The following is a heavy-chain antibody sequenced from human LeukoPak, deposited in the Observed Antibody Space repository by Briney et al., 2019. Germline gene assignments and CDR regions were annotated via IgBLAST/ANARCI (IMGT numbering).Heavy chain of an antibody. CDR2: MYYSGTT. V-gene: IGHV4-39*01. CDR1: GGSISSGSYY. J-gene: IGHJ4*02. Sequence: PSETLSLTCTVSGGSISSGSYYWGWGRQPRGKGVVWNAIMYYSGTTFYSPSLKSRVTISVDTSKNQLSLKLGSVTAADTAVYYCARHPPRDGSAFDYWGQGTLVTVSS. CDR3: ARHPPRDGSAFDY.